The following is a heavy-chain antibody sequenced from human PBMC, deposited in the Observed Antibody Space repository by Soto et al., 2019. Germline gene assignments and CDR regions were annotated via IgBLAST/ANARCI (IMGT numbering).Heavy chain of an antibody. D-gene: IGHD1-7*01. CDR2: IKQEGSEK. CDR3: ARSLITGTTNWFDP. CDR1: GFTFSSYW. J-gene: IGHJ5*02. Sequence: GGSLSLSCAASGFTFSSYWMSRVRQAPGKELERVANIKQEGSEKYYVESVKGRFTISRDNAKNSLYLQMNSLRAEDTAVYYCARSLITGTTNWFDPWGQGTLVTVSS. V-gene: IGHV3-7*01.